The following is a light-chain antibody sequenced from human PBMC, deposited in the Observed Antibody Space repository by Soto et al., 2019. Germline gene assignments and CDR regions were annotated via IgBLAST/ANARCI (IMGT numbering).Light chain of an antibody. CDR1: QSLLHSNGNIY. CDR3: MQAIQAPRT. CDR2: LGS. J-gene: IGKJ1*01. V-gene: IGKV2-28*01. Sequence: DIVLTQSPLSLPVTPGEPASISCRSSQSLLHSNGNIYLDWYLQKPGQSPQLLIHLGSIRASGVPDRFSGSGSGTDFTLKNTRVEAEDVEVYYGMQAIQAPRTFGLGTKVEIK.